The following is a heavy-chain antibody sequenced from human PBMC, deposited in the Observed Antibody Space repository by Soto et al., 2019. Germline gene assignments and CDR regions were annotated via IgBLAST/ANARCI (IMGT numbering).Heavy chain of an antibody. CDR3: ARNEITGTRAAFDY. CDR2: IIPIFGTA. J-gene: IGHJ4*02. CDR1: GGTFSSYA. Sequence: QVQLVQSGAEVKKPGSSVKVSCKASGGTFSSYAISWVRQAPGQGLEWMGGIIPIFGTANYAQKFQGRVTITADESTSTAYMELSSLRSDDTAVYYCARNEITGTRAAFDYWGQGTLVTVSS. V-gene: IGHV1-69*12. D-gene: IGHD1-20*01.